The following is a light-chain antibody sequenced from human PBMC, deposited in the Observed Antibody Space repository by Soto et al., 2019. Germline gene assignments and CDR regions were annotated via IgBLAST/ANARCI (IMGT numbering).Light chain of an antibody. V-gene: IGKV3-11*01. Sequence: EIVLTQFPVTLSLSPGERATLSCRASQSVRNYLAWYQQKPGQAPRLLIYDVSTRATGVPARFSGSGSGTDFTLTISRLEPEDFAVYFCQQYNNWPPWTFGQGTKVDIK. CDR1: QSVRNY. CDR2: DVS. CDR3: QQYNNWPPWT. J-gene: IGKJ1*01.